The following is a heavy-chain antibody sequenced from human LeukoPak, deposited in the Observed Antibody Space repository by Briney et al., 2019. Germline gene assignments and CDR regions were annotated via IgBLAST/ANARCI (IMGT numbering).Heavy chain of an antibody. D-gene: IGHD1-26*01. CDR1: GGSTSSYY. J-gene: IGHJ4*02. CDR3: EREGGSALDY. CDR2: IFYGAST. V-gene: IGHV4-59*01. Sequence: ASQPMSLTSTVDGGSTSSYYSRWLRQPPGRVMGWVGYIFYGASTNYNPSFKGRVTISVDTSKNQFSLKLSSVTAADTAVYDCEREGGSALDYWGQGTLVTVSS.